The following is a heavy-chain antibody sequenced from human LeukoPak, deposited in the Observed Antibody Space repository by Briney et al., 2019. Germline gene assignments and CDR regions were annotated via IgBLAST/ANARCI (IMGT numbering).Heavy chain of an antibody. V-gene: IGHV1-69*13. CDR1: GGTFSSYA. CDR3: ALGVATTPPYYYYYYMDV. Sequence: GASVRVSCKASGGTFSSYAISWVRQAPGQGLEWMGGIIPIFGTANYAQKFQGRVTITADESTSTAYMELSSLRSEDTAVYYCALGVATTPPYYYYYYMDVWGKGTTVTISS. D-gene: IGHD5-12*01. CDR2: IIPIFGTA. J-gene: IGHJ6*03.